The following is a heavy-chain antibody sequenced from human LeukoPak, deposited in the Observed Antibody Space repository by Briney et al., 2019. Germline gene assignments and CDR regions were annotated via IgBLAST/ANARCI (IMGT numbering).Heavy chain of an antibody. CDR1: GYTLIELP. D-gene: IGHD3-10*01. Sequence: ASVKVSCKVSGYTLIELPMHWVRQAPGKGLEWMGGFDPEDGETIYAQKFQGRVTMTEDTSTDTAYMELSSLRSEDTAVYYCATDRLRSMVRGVLRSLEGFDPWAREPWSPSPQ. CDR3: ATDRLRSMVRGVLRSLEGFDP. V-gene: IGHV1-24*01. J-gene: IGHJ5*02. CDR2: FDPEDGET.